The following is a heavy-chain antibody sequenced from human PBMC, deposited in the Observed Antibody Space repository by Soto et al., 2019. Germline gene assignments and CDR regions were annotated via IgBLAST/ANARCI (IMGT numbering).Heavy chain of an antibody. Sequence: EVQLVESGGGLVQPGGSLRLSCVASGFTFSDYWMHWVRRAPGKGLVWASRIKFDGSFTSHADSVKGRFTISRDNARNTVHLQMDSLRAEDTGVYYCARGLRNYYGVDVWCQGTTVTVSS. V-gene: IGHV3-74*01. J-gene: IGHJ6*02. D-gene: IGHD4-17*01. CDR3: ARGLRNYYGVDV. CDR1: GFTFSDYW. CDR2: IKFDGSFT.